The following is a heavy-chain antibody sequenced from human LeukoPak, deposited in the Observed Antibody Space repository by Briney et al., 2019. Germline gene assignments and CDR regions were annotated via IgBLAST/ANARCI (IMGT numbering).Heavy chain of an antibody. CDR2: INHSGST. Sequence: SETLSLTCAVYGGSFSGYFWSWIRLPPGKGLEWIGEINHSGSTNYNPSLKSRVTISVDTSKNQFSLKLSSVTAADTAVYYCATSGWYLLPGVYWGQGTLVTVSS. V-gene: IGHV4-34*01. CDR1: GGSFSGYF. CDR3: ATSGWYLLPGVY. D-gene: IGHD6-19*01. J-gene: IGHJ4*02.